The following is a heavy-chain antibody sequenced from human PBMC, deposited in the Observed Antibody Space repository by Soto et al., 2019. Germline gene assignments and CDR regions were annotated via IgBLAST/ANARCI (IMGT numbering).Heavy chain of an antibody. V-gene: IGHV3-33*01. D-gene: IGHD2-2*01. CDR3: AREGGYCSSTSCQGDYYYYGMDV. Sequence: PGGSLRLSCAASGFTFSSYGMHWVRQAPGKGLEWVAVIWYDGSNKYYADSVKGRFTISRDNSKNTLYLQMNSLRAEDTAVYYCAREGGYCSSTSCQGDYYYYGMDVWGQGTTVTVSS. CDR2: IWYDGSNK. CDR1: GFTFSSYG. J-gene: IGHJ6*02.